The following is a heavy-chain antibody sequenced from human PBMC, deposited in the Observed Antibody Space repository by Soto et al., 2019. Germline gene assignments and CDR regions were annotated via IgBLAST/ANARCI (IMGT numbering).Heavy chain of an antibody. D-gene: IGHD6-19*01. V-gene: IGHV3-15*01. CDR2: IKSKTDGGTT. CDR1: GFTFSNAG. Sequence: XESLRLSCVASGFTFSNAGMSWVRQAPGKGLEWVGRIKSKTDGGTTDYAAPVKGRFTISRDDSKNTLYLQMNSLKTEDTAVYYCTTPEREVGGRLSYYGMDVWGQGTTVTVSS. J-gene: IGHJ6*02. CDR3: TTPEREVGGRLSYYGMDV.